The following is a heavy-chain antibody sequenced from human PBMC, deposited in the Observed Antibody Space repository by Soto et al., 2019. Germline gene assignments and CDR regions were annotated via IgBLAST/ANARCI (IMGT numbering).Heavy chain of an antibody. Sequence: QVQLVQSGAEVKKPGSSVKVSCKASGGTFDTFAFSWVRQAPGQGLEWLGGIIPVLGRANYAPRFQDRVSASADGSTSTAFMELSSLNSDATAVDYCARGPWTQEGPKYYFDVWGQGNLVTVSS. CDR3: ARGPWTQEGPKYYFDV. J-gene: IGHJ4*02. CDR2: IIPVLGRA. CDR1: GGTFDTFA. V-gene: IGHV1-69*01. D-gene: IGHD5-18*01.